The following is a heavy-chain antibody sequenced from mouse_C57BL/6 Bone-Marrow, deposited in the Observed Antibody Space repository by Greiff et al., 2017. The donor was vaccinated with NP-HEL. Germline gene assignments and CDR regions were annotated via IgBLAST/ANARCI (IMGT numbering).Heavy chain of an antibody. CDR1: GFTFSDFY. J-gene: IGHJ3*01. V-gene: IGHV7-1*01. CDR2: SRNKANDYTT. CDR3: ARDLLD. Sequence: EVNVVESGGGLVQSGRSLRLSCATSGFTFSDFYMEWVRQAPGKGLEWIAASRNKANDYTTEYSASVKGRFIVSRDTSQSILYLQMNALRAEDTAIYYCARDLLDWGQGTLVTVSA. D-gene: IGHD2-1*01.